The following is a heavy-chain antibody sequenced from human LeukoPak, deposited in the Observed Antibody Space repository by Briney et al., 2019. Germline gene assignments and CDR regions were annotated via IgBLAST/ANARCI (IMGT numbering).Heavy chain of an antibody. CDR2: IRFDGTNE. J-gene: IGHJ4*02. D-gene: IGHD2-15*01. V-gene: IGHV3-30*02. CDR1: GFIFSSYG. Sequence: GGSLRLSCAASGFIFSSYGMHWVRQAPGKGLEWVAFIRFDGTNEYYADSVKGRFTISRDNSKNTLYLQMNSLRAEDTAVYYCAKDASPYCSGGSCYSQFDYWGQGTLVTVSS. CDR3: AKDASPYCSGGSCYSQFDY.